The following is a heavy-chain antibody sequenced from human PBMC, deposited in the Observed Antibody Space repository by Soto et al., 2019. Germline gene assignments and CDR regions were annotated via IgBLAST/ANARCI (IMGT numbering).Heavy chain of an antibody. Sequence: PGGSLRLSCAASGFTFSNYAMSWVRQAPGMGLECVSGISGSGGPSYYADSVKGRFTISRDNSKSTLYLQMNSLRAEDTAIYYCAKRAFIGDYFTAFDIWGQGTMFTVSS. J-gene: IGHJ3*02. D-gene: IGHD3-3*01. CDR2: ISGSGGPS. V-gene: IGHV3-23*01. CDR1: GFTFSNYA. CDR3: AKRAFIGDYFTAFDI.